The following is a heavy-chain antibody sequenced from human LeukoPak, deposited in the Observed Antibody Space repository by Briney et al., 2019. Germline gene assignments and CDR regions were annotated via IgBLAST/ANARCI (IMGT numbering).Heavy chain of an antibody. Sequence: PGGSLRLSCAATGYSFKDYGMHWVRQPPGKGLEWVSAINWNGGGTDYADSVKGRFTIFRDNAKNSLYLQLSSQRPEDTALYYCAKHLTATNTYIFFGLDVWGQGTSVTVSS. CDR1: GYSFKDYG. J-gene: IGHJ6*02. CDR3: AKHLTATNTYIFFGLDV. CDR2: INWNGGGT. V-gene: IGHV3-9*01. D-gene: IGHD1-26*01.